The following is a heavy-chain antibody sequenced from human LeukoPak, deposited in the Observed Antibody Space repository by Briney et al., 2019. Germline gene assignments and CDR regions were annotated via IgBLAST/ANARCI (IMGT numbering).Heavy chain of an antibody. J-gene: IGHJ4*02. V-gene: IGHV3-53*01. CDR3: ARSIPYGTTWYGRSDY. D-gene: IGHD6-13*01. CDR1: GFIVNSNY. CDR2: LYSDDTT. Sequence: PGGPLRLSCAASGFIVNSNYMNWVRQAPGKGLEWVSVLYSDDTTYYADSVKGRFTISRDNSKNTLYLQMNNLRAEDTAVYYCARSIPYGTTWYGRSDYWGQGTLVTVSS.